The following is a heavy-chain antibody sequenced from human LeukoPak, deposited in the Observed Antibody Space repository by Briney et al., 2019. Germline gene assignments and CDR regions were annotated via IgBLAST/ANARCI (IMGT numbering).Heavy chain of an antibody. Sequence: GGSLRLSCAASGFTVSSNYMSWVRQAPGKGLEWVANVQHIGGETYYVDSVKGRFTISRDNAKNSVYLQMNSLGADDTAVYYCASIHSYGYGGAFDIWGQGTMVTVSS. D-gene: IGHD5-18*01. V-gene: IGHV3-7*01. CDR2: VQHIGGET. CDR1: GFTVSSNY. J-gene: IGHJ3*02. CDR3: ASIHSYGYGGAFDI.